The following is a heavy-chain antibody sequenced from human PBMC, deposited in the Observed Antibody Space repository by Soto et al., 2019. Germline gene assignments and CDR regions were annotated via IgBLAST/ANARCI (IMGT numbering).Heavy chain of an antibody. D-gene: IGHD3-3*01. CDR1: GGSISSSSYY. Sequence: QLQLQESGPGLVKPSENLSLTCTVSGGSISSSSYYWGWIRQPPGKGLEWIGSIYYSGSTYYNPSLTSRVTISVDTSKNQFSRKLSTVTAADTAVYYGARHGADSWSGYGYYYYYYMDVWGKGTTVTVSS. CDR3: ARHGADSWSGYGYYYYYYMDV. V-gene: IGHV4-39*01. J-gene: IGHJ6*03. CDR2: IYYSGST.